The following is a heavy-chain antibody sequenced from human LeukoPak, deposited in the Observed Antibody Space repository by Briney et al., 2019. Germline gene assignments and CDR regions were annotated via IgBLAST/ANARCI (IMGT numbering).Heavy chain of an antibody. D-gene: IGHD5-18*01. CDR1: GSSISSYY. CDR2: IYYSGST. J-gene: IGHJ4*02. Sequence: TSETLSLTCTVSGSSISSYYWSWIRQPPGKGPEWIGYIYYSGSTNYNPSLKSRVTISVDTSKNQFSLKLSSVTAADTAVYYCARGGRVDTAKIDYWGQGTLVTVSS. V-gene: IGHV4-59*01. CDR3: ARGGRVDTAKIDY.